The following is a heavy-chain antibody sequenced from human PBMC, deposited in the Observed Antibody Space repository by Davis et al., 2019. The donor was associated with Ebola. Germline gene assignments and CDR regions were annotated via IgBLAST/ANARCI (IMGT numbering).Heavy chain of an antibody. CDR1: GGTFSSYT. CDR2: ITPILGIA. Sequence: SVKVSCKASGGTFSSYTISWVRQAPGQGLEWMGRITPILGIANYAQKFQGRVTITADKSTSTAYMELSSLRSEDTAVYYCARVAGTAIRAYYFDYWGQGTLVTVSS. CDR3: ARVAGTAIRAYYFDY. J-gene: IGHJ4*02. V-gene: IGHV1-69*02. D-gene: IGHD2-21*02.